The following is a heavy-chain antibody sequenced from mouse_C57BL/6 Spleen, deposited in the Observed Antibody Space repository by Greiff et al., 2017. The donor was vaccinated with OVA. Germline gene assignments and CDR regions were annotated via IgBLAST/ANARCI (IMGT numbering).Heavy chain of an antibody. CDR1: GFTFSDYY. Sequence: EVQLVESEGGLVQPGSSMKLSCTASGFTFSDYYMAWVRQVPEKGLEWVANINYDGSSTYYLDSLKGRFIISRDNAKNILYLQMSSLKSEDTATYYCAREGGSSYGYFDVWGTGTTVTVSS. V-gene: IGHV5-16*01. CDR3: AREGGSSYGYFDV. J-gene: IGHJ1*03. CDR2: INYDGSST. D-gene: IGHD1-1*01.